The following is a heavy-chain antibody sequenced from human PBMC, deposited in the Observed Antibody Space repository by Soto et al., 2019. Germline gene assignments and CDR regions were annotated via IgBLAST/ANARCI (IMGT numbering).Heavy chain of an antibody. CDR3: AKDISSSPYYYYGMYV. V-gene: IGHV3-9*01. Sequence: EVQLVESGGGLVQPGRSLRLSCAASGFTFDDYAMHWVRQAPGKGLEWVSGISWNSGSIGYADSVKGRFTISRDNAKNSLYLQMNSLRAEDTALYYCAKDISSSPYYYYGMYVWGQGTTVTVSS. D-gene: IGHD6-6*01. J-gene: IGHJ6*02. CDR1: GFTFDDYA. CDR2: ISWNSGSI.